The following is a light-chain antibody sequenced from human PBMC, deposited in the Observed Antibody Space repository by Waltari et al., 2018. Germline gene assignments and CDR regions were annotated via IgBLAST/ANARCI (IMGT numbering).Light chain of an antibody. J-gene: IGLJ2*01. CDR3: SSYISSSTLDL. V-gene: IGLV2-14*03. Sequence: QSALTQPASLSGSHGHSITIPCTGTSSYVGGHNFVSCYQQHPGKAPKLMIYDVSKRPSGVSNRFSGSKSGNTASLTISGLQAEDEAYYYCSSYISSSTLDLVGGGTSLTVL. CDR2: DVS. CDR1: SSYVGGHNF.